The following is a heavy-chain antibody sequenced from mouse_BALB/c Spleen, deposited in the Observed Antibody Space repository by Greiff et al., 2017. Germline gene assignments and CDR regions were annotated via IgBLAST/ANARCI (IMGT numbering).Heavy chain of an antibody. V-gene: IGHV5-12-1*01. CDR1: GFAFSSYD. D-gene: IGHD2-2*01. Sequence: EVKLVESGGGLVKPGGSLKLSCAASGFAFSSYDMSWVRQTPEKRLEWVAYISSGGGSTYYPDTVKGRFTISRDNAKNTLYLQMSSLKSEDTAMYYCARHPYGYAFDYWGQGTTLTVSS. CDR2: ISSGGGST. CDR3: ARHPYGYAFDY. J-gene: IGHJ2*01.